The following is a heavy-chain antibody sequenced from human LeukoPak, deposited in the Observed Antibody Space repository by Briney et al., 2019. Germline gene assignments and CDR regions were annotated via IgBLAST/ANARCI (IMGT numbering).Heavy chain of an antibody. J-gene: IGHJ6*04. CDR3: ARGEVLLWFGESKSGYYYGMDV. CDR2: ISSSSSYI. D-gene: IGHD3-10*01. Sequence: GGSLRLSCAASGFTFSSYSMNWVRQAPGKGLEWVSSISSSSSYIYYADSVKGRFTISRDNAKNSLYLQMNSLRAEDTAVYYCARGEVLLWFGESKSGYYYGMDVWGKGTTVTVSS. V-gene: IGHV3-21*01. CDR1: GFTFSSYS.